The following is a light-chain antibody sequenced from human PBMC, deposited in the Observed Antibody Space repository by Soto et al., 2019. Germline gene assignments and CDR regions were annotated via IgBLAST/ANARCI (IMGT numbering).Light chain of an antibody. CDR2: DAS. V-gene: IGKV3-20*01. CDR3: QQYSYSPMT. Sequence: EIVLTQSPVTLSLSPGERATLSCRASQSVRTYLAWYQVKPGQAPRLLIYDASSRASGVPARFSGSGSGTDFTLTISRLEPEDFAVYFCQQYSYSPMTFGQGTKVDIK. CDR1: QSVRTY. J-gene: IGKJ1*01.